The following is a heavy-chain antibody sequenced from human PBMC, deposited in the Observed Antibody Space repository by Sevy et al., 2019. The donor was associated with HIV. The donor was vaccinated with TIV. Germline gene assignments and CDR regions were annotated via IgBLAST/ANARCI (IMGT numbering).Heavy chain of an antibody. CDR2: LSGSGLTT. D-gene: IGHD2-15*01. V-gene: IGHV3-23*01. Sequence: GGSLRLSCAASGFTFSNFAMSWVRQAPGKGLEWVSALSGSGLTTYYADSMKGRFTISRDNSQNTVYLEMDSLRAEDTAIYYCAKDMYCSGGSCYHKYLHVMDVWSQGTTVTVSS. J-gene: IGHJ6*02. CDR3: AKDMYCSGGSCYHKYLHVMDV. CDR1: GFTFSNFA.